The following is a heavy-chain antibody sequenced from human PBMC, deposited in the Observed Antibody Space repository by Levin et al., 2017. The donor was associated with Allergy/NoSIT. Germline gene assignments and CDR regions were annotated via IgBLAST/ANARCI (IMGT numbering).Heavy chain of an antibody. Sequence: GESLKISCAASGFTFSDYYMSWIRQAPGKGLEWVSYISSSSSYTNYADSVKGRFTISRDNAKNSLYLQMNSLRAEDTAVYYCARDPQLRYFDWLLGNYFDYWGQGTLVTVSS. CDR1: GFTFSDYY. CDR3: ARDPQLRYFDWLLGNYFDY. CDR2: ISSSSSYT. D-gene: IGHD3-9*01. V-gene: IGHV3-11*05. J-gene: IGHJ4*02.